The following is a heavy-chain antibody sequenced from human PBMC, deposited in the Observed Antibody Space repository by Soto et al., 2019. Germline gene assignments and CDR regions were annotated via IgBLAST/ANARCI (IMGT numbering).Heavy chain of an antibody. D-gene: IGHD6-19*01. CDR1: GGTFSSYT. J-gene: IGHJ5*02. CDR3: ARAIAVAFNWSDP. CDR2: IIPILGIA. V-gene: IGHV1-69*02. Sequence: QVQLVQSGAEVKKPGSSVKVSCKASGGTFSSYTISWVRQAPGQGLEWMGRIIPILGIANYAQKFQGRVTITADKSTSTAYMELSSLRSEDTAVYYCARAIAVAFNWSDPWGQGTLVTVSS.